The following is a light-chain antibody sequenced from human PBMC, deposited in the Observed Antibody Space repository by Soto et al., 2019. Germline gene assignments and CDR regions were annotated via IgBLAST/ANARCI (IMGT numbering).Light chain of an antibody. J-gene: IGLJ3*02. CDR2: DVT. CDR1: SSDVGTYNY. Sequence: QSALTQPRSVSGSPGQSVTISCTGTSSDVGTYNYVSWYQQHPGKAPKLVIYDVTKRPSGVPDRFSGSKSGNTASLTISGLQAENEADYYCLSYAGSALWVFGGGTKLTVL. CDR3: LSYAGSALWV. V-gene: IGLV2-11*01.